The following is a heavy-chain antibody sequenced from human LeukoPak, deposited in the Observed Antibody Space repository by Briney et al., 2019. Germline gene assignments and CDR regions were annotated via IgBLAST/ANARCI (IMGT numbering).Heavy chain of an antibody. D-gene: IGHD3-22*01. Sequence: SSETLSLTCAVYGGSFSGYYWSWIRQPPGKGLEWIGEINHSGSTNYNPSLKSRVTISVDTSKNQFSLKLSSVTAADTAVYYCARTRYYDSSGPYGMGVWGQGTTVTVSS. CDR2: INHSGST. V-gene: IGHV4-34*01. J-gene: IGHJ6*02. CDR1: GGSFSGYY. CDR3: ARTRYYDSSGPYGMGV.